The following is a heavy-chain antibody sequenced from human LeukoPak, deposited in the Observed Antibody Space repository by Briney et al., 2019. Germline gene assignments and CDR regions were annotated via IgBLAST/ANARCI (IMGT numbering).Heavy chain of an antibody. CDR1: GFTFSSYA. V-gene: IGHV3-23*01. CDR2: ISGSGGST. J-gene: IGHJ3*02. D-gene: IGHD3-22*01. Sequence: GGSLRLSCAASGFTFSSYAMSWVRQAPGKGLEWVSTISGSGGSTYHADSVKGRFTISRDNSKNTLYLQMNSLRAEDTAVYYCAKGPYYYDSSAYHYGAFDIWGQGTTVTVSS. CDR3: AKGPYYYDSSAYHYGAFDI.